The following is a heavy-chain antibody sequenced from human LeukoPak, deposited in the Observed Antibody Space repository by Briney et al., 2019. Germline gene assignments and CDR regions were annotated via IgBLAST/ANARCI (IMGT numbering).Heavy chain of an antibody. CDR1: GYTFTSYG. D-gene: IGHD3-10*01. CDR3: RITMVRGVIQFDY. V-gene: IGHV1-18*01. J-gene: IGHJ4*02. CDR2: TSAYNGNT. Sequence: ASVKVSCKASGYTFTSYGISWVRQAPGQGLEWMGWTSAYNGNTNYAQKLQGRVTMTTDTSTSTAYMELRSLRSDDTAVYYCRITMVRGVIQFDYWGQGTLVTVSS.